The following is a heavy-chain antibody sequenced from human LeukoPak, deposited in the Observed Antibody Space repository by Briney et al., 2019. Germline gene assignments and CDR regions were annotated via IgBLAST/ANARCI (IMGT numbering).Heavy chain of an antibody. J-gene: IGHJ4*02. D-gene: IGHD3-10*01. CDR3: ARGARGSGTASDY. CDR2: ISYDGSSK. CDR1: GFTFSTYA. Sequence: GRSLRLSCAASGFTFSTYAMHWVRQAPGKGLEWVAVISYDGSSKYYADSVKGRFTISRDNAKNTLHLQMNSLRAEDTAVYYCARGARGSGTASDYWGQGTLVTVSS. V-gene: IGHV3-30*04.